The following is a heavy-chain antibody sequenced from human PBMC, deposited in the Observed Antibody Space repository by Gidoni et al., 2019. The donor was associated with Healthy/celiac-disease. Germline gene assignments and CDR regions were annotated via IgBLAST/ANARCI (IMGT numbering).Heavy chain of an antibody. CDR3: ASMSPFTSSSWSPTRPRNYYYYGMDV. CDR1: GGSFSGYY. V-gene: IGHV4-34*01. Sequence: QVQLQQWGAGLLKPSETLSLTCAVYGGSFSGYYWRWIRQPPGKGLEWLGEINHSGSTNYTPSLKSRVTISVDTSKNQFSLKLISVTAADTAVYYCASMSPFTSSSWSPTRPRNYYYYGMDVWGQGTTVTVSS. J-gene: IGHJ6*02. D-gene: IGHD6-13*01. CDR2: INHSGST.